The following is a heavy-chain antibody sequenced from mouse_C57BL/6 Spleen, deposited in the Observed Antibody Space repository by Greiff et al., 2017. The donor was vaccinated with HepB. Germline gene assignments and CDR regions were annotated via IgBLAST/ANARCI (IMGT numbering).Heavy chain of an antibody. CDR3: ARYWDLAMDY. CDR2: IYPGSGNT. CDR1: GYTFTDYY. J-gene: IGHJ4*01. V-gene: IGHV1-76*01. D-gene: IGHD4-1*01. Sequence: QVQLKQSGAELVRPGASVKLSCKASGYTFTDYYINWVKQRPGQGLEWIARIYPGSGNTYYNEKFKGKATLTAEKSSSTAYMQLSSLTSEDSAVYFCARYWDLAMDYWGQGTSVTVSS.